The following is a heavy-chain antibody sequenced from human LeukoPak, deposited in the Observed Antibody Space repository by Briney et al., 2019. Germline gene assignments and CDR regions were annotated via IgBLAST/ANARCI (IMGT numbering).Heavy chain of an antibody. J-gene: IGHJ4*02. V-gene: IGHV3-7*01. Sequence: PGGSLRLSCAASGFTFSSYWMSCVRQAPGEGLEWVANIKQDGSEKYYVDSVKGRFTISRDNAKNSLYLQMNSLRAEDTAVYYCARDVYCSGGSCFASTPRFDYWGQGTLVTVSS. CDR3: ARDVYCSGGSCFASTPRFDY. D-gene: IGHD2-15*01. CDR2: IKQDGSEK. CDR1: GFTFSSYW.